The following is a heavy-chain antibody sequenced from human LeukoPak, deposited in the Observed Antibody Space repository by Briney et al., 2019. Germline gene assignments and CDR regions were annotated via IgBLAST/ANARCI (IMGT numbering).Heavy chain of an antibody. CDR3: AREAYGDYTNWFDP. J-gene: IGHJ5*02. Sequence: GGSLRLSCAASGFTFKNHWMHWLRQAPGKGLVWVSRMNSDGSSTAYADSVKGRFTISRDNAKNSLYLQMNSLRAEDTAVYYCAREAYGDYTNWFDPWGQGTLVTVSS. CDR2: MNSDGSST. CDR1: GFTFKNHW. V-gene: IGHV3-74*01. D-gene: IGHD4-17*01.